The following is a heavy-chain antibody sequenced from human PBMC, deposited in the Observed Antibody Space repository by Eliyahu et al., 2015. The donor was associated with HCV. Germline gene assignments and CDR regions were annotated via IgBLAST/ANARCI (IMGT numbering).Heavy chain of an antibody. J-gene: IGHJ6*02. CDR2: VDTLGSA. D-gene: IGHD1-7*01. CDR1: GXXISNYN. CDR3: ARDRFGGTYLYCGMDV. Sequence: QMQLQESGPGLVKPSETLSLTCXVSGXXISNYNWNWVRQPAGKGLEWXGRVDTLGSARYNPSXESRITVSLDTSKNQFSLKLYSVTAADTAVYYCARDRFGGTYLYCGMDVWGQGTTVTVSS. V-gene: IGHV4-4*07.